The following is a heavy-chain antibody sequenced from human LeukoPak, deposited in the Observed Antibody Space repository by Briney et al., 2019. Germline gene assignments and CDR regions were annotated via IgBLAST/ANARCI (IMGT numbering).Heavy chain of an antibody. CDR2: INHSGSA. V-gene: IGHV4-34*01. CDR1: GGSFSVYY. J-gene: IGHJ4*02. D-gene: IGHD3-22*01. CDR3: ARGLGGYYAYYFDY. Sequence: SETLSLTCAVYGGSFSVYYWSWIRQPPGKGLEWIGEINHSGSANYNPSLKSRVTISVDTSKNQFSLKLSSVTAADTAVYYCARGLGGYYAYYFDYWGQGTLVTVSS.